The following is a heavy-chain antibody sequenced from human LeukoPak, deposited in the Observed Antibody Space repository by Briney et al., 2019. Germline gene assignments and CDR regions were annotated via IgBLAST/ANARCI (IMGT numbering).Heavy chain of an antibody. CDR2: ISYDGSNE. J-gene: IGHJ4*02. D-gene: IGHD3-22*01. V-gene: IGHV3-30*04. CDR1: GFTFSSYV. Sequence: GRSLRLSCAASGFTFSSYVMHWVRQAPGKGLEWVAIISYDGSNEYYADSLMGRFTISRDNSKNTLYLQMNRLRAEDTAVYYCAKESELYHFDSSGYYPFDYWGQGTLVTVSS. CDR3: AKESELYHFDSSGYYPFDY.